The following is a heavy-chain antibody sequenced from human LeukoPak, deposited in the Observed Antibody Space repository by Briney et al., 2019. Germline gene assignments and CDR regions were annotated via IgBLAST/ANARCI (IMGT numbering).Heavy chain of an antibody. Sequence: HPGGSLRLSCAASGFTVSSNYMSWVRQAPGKGLERVSVIYSGGSTYYADSVKGRFTISRDNSKNTLYLQMNSLRAEDTAVYYCARVGAPFYYYYGMDVWGQGTTVTVSS. CDR2: IYSGGST. D-gene: IGHD1-26*01. V-gene: IGHV3-53*01. CDR3: ARVGAPFYYYYGMDV. CDR1: GFTVSSNY. J-gene: IGHJ6*02.